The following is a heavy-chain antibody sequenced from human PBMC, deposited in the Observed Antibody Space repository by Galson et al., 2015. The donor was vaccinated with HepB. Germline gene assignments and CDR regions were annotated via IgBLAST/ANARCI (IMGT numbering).Heavy chain of an antibody. Sequence: SLRLSCAASGFTFSSYAMHWVRQAPGKGLEWVAVISYDGSNKYYADSVKGRFTISRDNSKNTLYLQMNSLRAEDTAVYYCAREGDYYDSSGYDYWGQGTLVTVSS. CDR2: ISYDGSNK. D-gene: IGHD3-22*01. CDR1: GFTFSSYA. CDR3: AREGDYYDSSGYDY. J-gene: IGHJ4*02. V-gene: IGHV3-30*04.